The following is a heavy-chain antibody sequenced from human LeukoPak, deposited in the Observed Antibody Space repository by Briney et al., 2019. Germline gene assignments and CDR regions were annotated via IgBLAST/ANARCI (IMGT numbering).Heavy chain of an antibody. V-gene: IGHV3-74*01. J-gene: IGHJ5*02. Sequence: QTGGSLRLSCAASGFTLSSYWMHWVRQAPGKGLVWVSRVNSDGSGTRYADSVKGRFTISRDNAKNTLYLQMNSLRAEDTAVYYCARELGTPPISWFDPWGQGTLVTVSS. CDR3: ARELGTPPISWFDP. D-gene: IGHD1-1*01. CDR2: VNSDGSGT. CDR1: GFTLSSYW.